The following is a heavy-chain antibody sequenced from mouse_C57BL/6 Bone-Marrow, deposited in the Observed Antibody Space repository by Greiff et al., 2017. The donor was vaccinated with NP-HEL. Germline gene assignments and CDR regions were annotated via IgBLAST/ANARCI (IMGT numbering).Heavy chain of an antibody. CDR3: ARMGGRGPFDY. J-gene: IGHJ2*01. CDR2: IRNKANGYTT. Sequence: EVKLMESGGGLVQPGGSLSLSCAASGFTFTDYYMSWVRQPPGKALEWLGFIRNKANGYTTEYSASVKGRFTISRDNSQSILYLQMNALRAEDSATYYCARMGGRGPFDYWGQGTTLTVSS. CDR1: GFTFTDYY. D-gene: IGHD2-3*01. V-gene: IGHV7-3*01.